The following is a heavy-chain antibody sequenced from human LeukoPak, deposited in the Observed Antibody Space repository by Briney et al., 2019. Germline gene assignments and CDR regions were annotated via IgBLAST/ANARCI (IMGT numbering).Heavy chain of an antibody. J-gene: IGHJ4*02. CDR2: INSDGSST. V-gene: IGHV3-74*01. D-gene: IGHD2-2*01. CDR3: ARWDVVPAALDY. Sequence: PGGSLRLPCAASGFTFSSYGMHWVRQAPGKGLVWVSRINSDGSSTSYADSVKGRFTISRDNAKNTLYLQMNSLRAEDTAVYYCARWDVVPAALDYWGQGTLVTVSS. CDR1: GFTFSSYG.